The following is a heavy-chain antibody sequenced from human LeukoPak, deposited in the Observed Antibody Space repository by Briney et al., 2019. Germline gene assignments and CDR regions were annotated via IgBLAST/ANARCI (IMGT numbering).Heavy chain of an antibody. CDR1: GGSISSHY. Sequence: PSETLSLTCTVSGGSISSHYWSWIRQPPGKGLEWIGFIYYSGNTNYNPSLKSRVTISVDRSKNQFSLKLSSVTAADTAVYYCARLKEGIDYWGQGTLVTVSS. J-gene: IGHJ4*02. CDR3: ARLKEGIDY. V-gene: IGHV4-59*11. D-gene: IGHD3-10*01. CDR2: IYYSGNT.